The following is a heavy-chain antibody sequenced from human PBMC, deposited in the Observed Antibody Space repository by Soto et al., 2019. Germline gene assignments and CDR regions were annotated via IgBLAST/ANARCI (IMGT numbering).Heavy chain of an antibody. CDR3: ASHGPGSRFDP. V-gene: IGHV1-2*02. CDR1: RYIFTAYF. CDR2: INPNNGAT. Sequence: QVQLVQSGAEVKKPGASVKVSCKAPRYIFTAYFMHLVRLAPGQGLEWMGWINPNNGATHYGLRFQGRLTISRDTSLITSYMQLSSMRSDDPAVDYWASHGPGSRFDPWGQRTLVIVSS. D-gene: IGHD3-10*01. J-gene: IGHJ5*02.